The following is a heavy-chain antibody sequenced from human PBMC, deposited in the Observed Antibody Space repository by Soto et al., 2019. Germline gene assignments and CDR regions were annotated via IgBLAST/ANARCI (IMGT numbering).Heavy chain of an antibody. Sequence: GGSLRLSCAASGFTFSSYGMHWVRQAPGKGLEWVAVISYDGSNKYYADSVKGRFTISRDNSKNTRYLQMNSLRAEDTAVYYCAKEGGSGWYSDYYYYGMDVWGQGTTVTVSS. V-gene: IGHV3-30*18. J-gene: IGHJ6*02. CDR2: ISYDGSNK. CDR1: GFTFSSYG. CDR3: AKEGGSGWYSDYYYYGMDV. D-gene: IGHD6-19*01.